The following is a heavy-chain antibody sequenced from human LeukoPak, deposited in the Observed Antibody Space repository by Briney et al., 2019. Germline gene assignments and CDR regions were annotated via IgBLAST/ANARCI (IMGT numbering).Heavy chain of an antibody. CDR1: GGSISSGGYY. D-gene: IGHD3-9*01. J-gene: IGHJ5*02. V-gene: IGHV4-31*03. CDR2: IYYSGST. Sequence: PQTLSLTCTVSGGSISSGGYYWSWIRQHPGKGLEWSGYIYYSGSTYYNPSLKSRVTISVDTSKNQFSLKLSYVTAADTAVYYCARGGEYDILTGYANWFDPWGPGTLVTVSS. CDR3: ARGGEYDILTGYANWFDP.